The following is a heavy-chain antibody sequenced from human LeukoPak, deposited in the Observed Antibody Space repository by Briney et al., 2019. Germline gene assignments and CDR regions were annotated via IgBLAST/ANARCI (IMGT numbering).Heavy chain of an antibody. CDR2: IYTSGST. V-gene: IGHV4-61*02. J-gene: IGHJ4*02. CDR3: ARANIRIRLGGLSPLLYFDY. Sequence: NPSETLSLTCTVSGGSISSGSYYWSWIRQPAGKGLEWIGRIYTSGSTNYNPSLKSRVTISVDTSKNQFSLKLSSVTAADTAVYYCARANIRIRLGGLSPLLYFDYWGQGTLVTVSS. D-gene: IGHD3-16*02. CDR1: GGSISSGSYY.